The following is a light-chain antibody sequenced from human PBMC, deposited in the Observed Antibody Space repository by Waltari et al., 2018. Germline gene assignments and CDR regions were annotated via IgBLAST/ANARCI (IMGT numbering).Light chain of an antibody. J-gene: IGKJ2*01. CDR1: QSLLYSSNNKNY. V-gene: IGKV4-1*01. CDR2: WAS. Sequence: DIVMTQSPDSLAVSLGERATINCKSSQSLLYSSNNKNYLAWYQQKLGQPLKLLFYWASTRESGVPDRFSGSGSGTDFTLTISSLQAEDVAVYYCQQYYGTPPYTFGQGTKLEIK. CDR3: QQYYGTPPYT.